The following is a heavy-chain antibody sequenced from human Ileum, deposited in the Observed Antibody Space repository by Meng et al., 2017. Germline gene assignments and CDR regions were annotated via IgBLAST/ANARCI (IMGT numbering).Heavy chain of an antibody. CDR2: IDHLGIA. CDR1: GASMSVVSY. J-gene: IGHJ4*02. D-gene: IGHD4-23*01. CDR3: ARHGGYYQDF. V-gene: IGHV4-4*02. Sequence: QVQLQGSGPGLGKASETLSLTCSVSGASMSVVSYWSWVRQSPGKGLEWIGQIDHLGIAYYKPSLKSRVTMSIDQSKSQFSLRLTSVSAADTAVYYCARHGGYYQDFWGQGTLVTVSS.